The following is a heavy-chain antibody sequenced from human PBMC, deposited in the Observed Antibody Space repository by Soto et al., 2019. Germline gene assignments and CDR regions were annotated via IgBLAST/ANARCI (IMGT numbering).Heavy chain of an antibody. CDR3: ARGTGVKLARPRSFSPLSG. V-gene: IGHV3-33*01. CDR2: IWYDGSNK. D-gene: IGHD2-8*02. CDR1: GFTFSSYG. J-gene: IGHJ4*02. Sequence: QVQLVESGGGVVQPGRSLRLSCAASGFTFSSYGMHWVRQAPGKGLEWVAVIWYDGSNKYYADSVKGRFTISRDNSKNTLYLQMNSLRAEDTAVYYCARGTGVKLARPRSFSPLSGWGQGTLVTVSS.